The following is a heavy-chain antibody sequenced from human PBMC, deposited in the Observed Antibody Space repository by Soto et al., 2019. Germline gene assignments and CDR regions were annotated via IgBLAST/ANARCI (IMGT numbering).Heavy chain of an antibody. CDR3: ARCPGVAGTIAIDI. J-gene: IGHJ3*02. D-gene: IGHD6-19*01. Sequence: ASVKVSCKASGYTFTSYDINWVRQATGQGLEWMGWMNPNSGNTGYAQKFQGRVTMTRNTSISTAYMELSSLRSEDTAVYYCARCPGVAGTIAIDIWGQGIMVNVSS. CDR2: MNPNSGNT. V-gene: IGHV1-8*01. CDR1: GYTFTSYD.